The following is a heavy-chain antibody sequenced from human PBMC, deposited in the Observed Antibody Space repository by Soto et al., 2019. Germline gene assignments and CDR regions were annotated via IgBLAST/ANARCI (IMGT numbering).Heavy chain of an antibody. J-gene: IGHJ5*02. CDR3: ARLAVAGTPWFDP. V-gene: IGHV4-30-2*01. CDR1: GGSISSGGYS. D-gene: IGHD6-19*01. CDR2: IYHSGST. Sequence: SETLSLTCAVSGGSISSGGYSWSWIRQPPGKGLEWIGYIYHSGSTYYNPSLKSRVTISVDRSKSQFSLKLSSVTAADTAVYYCARLAVAGTPWFDPWGQGTLVTVSS.